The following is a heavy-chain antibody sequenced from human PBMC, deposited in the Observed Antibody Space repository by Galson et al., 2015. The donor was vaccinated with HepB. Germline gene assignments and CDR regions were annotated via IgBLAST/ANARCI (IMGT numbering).Heavy chain of an antibody. J-gene: IGHJ4*02. CDR3: AKDMEIYGSGNCDY. D-gene: IGHD3-10*01. Sequence: SLRLSCAASGFTFDDYAMHWDRQAPGKGLEWLSTISWNGDFLGYADSVKGRFTVSRDNAKNSLYLEMNSLRVEDTAFYYCAKDMEIYGSGNCDYWGQGTLVTVSS. V-gene: IGHV3-9*01. CDR2: ISWNGDFL. CDR1: GFTFDDYA.